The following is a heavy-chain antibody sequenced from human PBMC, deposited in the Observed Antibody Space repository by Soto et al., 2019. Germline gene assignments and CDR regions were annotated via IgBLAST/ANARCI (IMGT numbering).Heavy chain of an antibody. CDR3: AREYSSIWFTQDYYYYGMDV. Sequence: ASVKVSCKASGYTFTSYGISWVRQAPGQGLEWMGWISAYNGNTNYAQKLQGRVTMTTDTSTSTAYMELRSLRSDDTAMYYCAREYSSIWFTQDYYYYGMDVWGQGTTVTVSS. D-gene: IGHD6-13*01. V-gene: IGHV1-18*04. CDR2: ISAYNGNT. J-gene: IGHJ6*02. CDR1: GYTFTSYG.